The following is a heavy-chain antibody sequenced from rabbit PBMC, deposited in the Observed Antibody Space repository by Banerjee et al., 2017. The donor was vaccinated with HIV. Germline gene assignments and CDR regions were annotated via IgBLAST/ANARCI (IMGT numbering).Heavy chain of an antibody. D-gene: IGHD4-1*01. Sequence: QSLEESGGDLVKPGASLTLTCTASGFTISSSYWICWVRQAPGKGLEWIACIGAGSSGNTYYASWAKGRFTISKTSSTTVTLQMTSLTAADTATYFCARDLAGVIGWNFGLWGPGTLVTVS. V-gene: IGHV1S40*01. CDR3: ARDLAGVIGWNFGL. CDR2: IGAGSSGNT. J-gene: IGHJ4*01. CDR1: GFTISSSYW.